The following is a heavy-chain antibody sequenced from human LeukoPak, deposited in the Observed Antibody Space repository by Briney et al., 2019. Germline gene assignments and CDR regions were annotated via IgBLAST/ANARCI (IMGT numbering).Heavy chain of an antibody. CDR2: ISGSGGST. CDR1: GFTFSSYA. CDR3: SKGKWFGEKVNFDY. D-gene: IGHD3-10*01. J-gene: IGHJ4*02. V-gene: IGHV3-23*01. Sequence: GGSLRLSCAASGFTFSSYAMSWVRQAPGKGLEWVSTISGSGGSTYYADSVKGRFTIARDNSKNTLSLQMNSLRAEDTAVYYCSKGKWFGEKVNFDYWGQGTLVTVSS.